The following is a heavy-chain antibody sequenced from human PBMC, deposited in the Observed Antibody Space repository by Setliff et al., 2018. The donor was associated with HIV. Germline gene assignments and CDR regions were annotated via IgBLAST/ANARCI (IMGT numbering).Heavy chain of an antibody. CDR3: ARDNLYGGNSAVFDY. V-gene: IGHV3-53*01. J-gene: IGHJ4*02. Sequence: GGSLRLSCAASGFTVSNNYMKWVRQAPGKGLEWVSLIYSGGSTYYADSVKGRFTISRDNSKNTLYLQMNSLRAEDTAVYYCARDNLYGGNSAVFDYWGQGTLVTVSS. D-gene: IGHD4-17*01. CDR1: GFTVSNNY. CDR2: IYSGGST.